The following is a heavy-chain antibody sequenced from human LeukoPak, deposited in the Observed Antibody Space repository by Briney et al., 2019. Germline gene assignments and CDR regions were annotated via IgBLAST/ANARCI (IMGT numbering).Heavy chain of an antibody. CDR2: IHYSGST. CDR1: GGSMTGYY. CDR3: VKRAGTYFDH. J-gene: IGHJ4*02. V-gene: IGHV4-59*01. Sequence: PSETLSLTCTVSGGSMTGYYWRWIRQPPGKELEYIGYIHYSGSTNYNPSLKSRATISIDTSKNQFSLRLSSVSAADTALYYCVKRAGTYFDHRGQGILVTVSS. D-gene: IGHD1-26*01.